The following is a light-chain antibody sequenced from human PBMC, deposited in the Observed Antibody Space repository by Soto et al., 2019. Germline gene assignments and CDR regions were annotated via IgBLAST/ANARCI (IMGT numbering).Light chain of an antibody. V-gene: IGLV2-14*01. J-gene: IGLJ1*01. CDR2: DVS. CDR3: AAWDDSLSVPYV. CDR1: SSDVGGYNY. Sequence: QSVLTQPASVSGSPGQSITISCTGTSSDVGGYNYVSWYQQHPGKAPKLMIYDVSNRPSGVSNRFSGSKSGNTASLTISGLQAEDEADYYCAAWDDSLSVPYVFGTGTKVTVL.